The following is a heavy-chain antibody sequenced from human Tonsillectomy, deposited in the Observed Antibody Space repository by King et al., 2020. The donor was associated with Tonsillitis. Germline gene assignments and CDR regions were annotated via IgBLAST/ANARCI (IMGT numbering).Heavy chain of an antibody. CDR3: ARLIVAAALGGYSYMDV. Sequence: VQLQESGPGLVKPSQTLSLTCSVSGGSISSGSHYWSWIRQPAGKGLEWIGRIYTGGSTNYNPSLKSRVTMSVDTSKNQFSLKLSSVTAADTAVYYCARLIVAAALGGYSYMDVWGKGTTVTVSS. CDR1: GGSISSGSHY. J-gene: IGHJ6*03. CDR2: IYTGGST. D-gene: IGHD6-13*01. V-gene: IGHV4-61*02.